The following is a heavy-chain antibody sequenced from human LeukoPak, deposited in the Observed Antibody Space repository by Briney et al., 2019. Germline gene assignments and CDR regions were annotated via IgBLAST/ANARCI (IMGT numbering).Heavy chain of an antibody. CDR3: AKDLTTVFPYYFDY. D-gene: IGHD4-17*01. V-gene: IGHV3-30*02. CDR2: IRYDGSNK. J-gene: IGHJ4*02. Sequence: PGGSLRLSCAASGFTFSSYGMHWVRQAPGKGLEWVAFIRYDGSNKYYADSVKGRFTISRDNSKNTLYLQMNSLRAEDTAVYYCAKDLTTVFPYYFDYWGQGTLVTVSS. CDR1: GFTFSSYG.